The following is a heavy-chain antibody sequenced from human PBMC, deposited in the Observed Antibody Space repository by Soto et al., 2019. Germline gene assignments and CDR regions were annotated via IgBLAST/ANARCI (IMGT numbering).Heavy chain of an antibody. CDR1: GFTFSSYA. CDR2: ISSNGGST. Sequence: QPGGSLRLSCSASGFTFSSYAMHWVRQAPGKGLEYVSAISSNGGSTYYADSVKGRFTISRDNSKNTLYLQMSSLRAEDTAVYYCVKDPLPLIAAAGPYYYGMDVWGQGTTVTVSS. J-gene: IGHJ6*02. CDR3: VKDPLPLIAAAGPYYYGMDV. D-gene: IGHD6-13*01. V-gene: IGHV3-64D*06.